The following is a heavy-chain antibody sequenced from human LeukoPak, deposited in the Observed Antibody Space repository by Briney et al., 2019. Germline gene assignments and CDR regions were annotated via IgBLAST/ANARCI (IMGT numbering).Heavy chain of an antibody. D-gene: IGHD3-10*01. Sequence: PGGSLRLSCAASGFTFSSYGMSWVRQAPGKGLEWVGRIKSKTDGGTTDYAAPVKGRFTISRDDSKNTLYLQMNSLKTEDTAVYYCTTDSLLWFGDQWVHDAFDIWGQGTMVTVSS. J-gene: IGHJ3*02. CDR2: IKSKTDGGTT. CDR1: GFTFSSYG. CDR3: TTDSLLWFGDQWVHDAFDI. V-gene: IGHV3-15*01.